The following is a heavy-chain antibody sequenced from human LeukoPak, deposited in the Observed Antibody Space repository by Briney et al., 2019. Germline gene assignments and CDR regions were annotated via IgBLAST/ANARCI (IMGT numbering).Heavy chain of an antibody. V-gene: IGHV1-2*02. CDR1: GYTFTGYY. Sequence: GASVKVSCKASGYTFTGYYMHWVRQAPGQGLEWMGWINPNSGGTNYAQKFQGRVTMTRDTSISTAYMELSRLRSDDTAVYYCAREDAGAYYDFLSGYYWSWFDPWGQGTLVTVSS. J-gene: IGHJ5*02. D-gene: IGHD3-3*01. CDR3: AREDAGAYYDFLSGYYWSWFDP. CDR2: INPNSGGT.